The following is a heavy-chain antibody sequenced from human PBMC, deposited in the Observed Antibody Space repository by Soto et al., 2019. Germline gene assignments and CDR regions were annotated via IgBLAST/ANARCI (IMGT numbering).Heavy chain of an antibody. J-gene: IGHJ5*02. CDR1: GYTLTELS. Sequence: ASVKVSCKVSGYTLTELSMHWVRQAPGKGLEWMGGFDPEDGETIYAQKFQGRVTMTEDTSTDTAYMELSSLRSEDTAVYYCATVVITMVRGRLWFDPWGQGTLVTVS. D-gene: IGHD3-10*01. V-gene: IGHV1-24*01. CDR2: FDPEDGET. CDR3: ATVVITMVRGRLWFDP.